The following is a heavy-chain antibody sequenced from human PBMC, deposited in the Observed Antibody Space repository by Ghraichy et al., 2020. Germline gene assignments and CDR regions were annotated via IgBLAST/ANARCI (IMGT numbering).Heavy chain of an antibody. J-gene: IGHJ5*02. D-gene: IGHD3-10*01. V-gene: IGHV1-24*01. CDR2: FDPEDGET. Sequence: ASVKVSCKVSGYTLTELSMHWVRQAPGKGLEWMGGFDPEDGETIYAQKFQGRVTMTEDTSTDTAYMELSSLRSEDTAVYYCATDSFRLMVRGVGVGVLDPWGQGTLVTVSS. CDR1: GYTLTELS. CDR3: ATDSFRLMVRGVGVGVLDP.